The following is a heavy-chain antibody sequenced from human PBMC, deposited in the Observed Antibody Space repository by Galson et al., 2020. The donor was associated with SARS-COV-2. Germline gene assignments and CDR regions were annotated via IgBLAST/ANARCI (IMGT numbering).Heavy chain of an antibody. CDR3: ARGGTTRFDY. CDR1: GFTFRDFE. Sequence: GESLKISCAASGFTFRDFEMNWVRQAPGTGLEWLSYIRGNGGTIYYADSVKGRFTISRDNAKNSLSLQMNSLRAEDTAVYYCARGGTTRFDYWGQGTLVTVS. J-gene: IGHJ4*02. V-gene: IGHV3-48*03. CDR2: IRGNGGTI. D-gene: IGHD4-4*01.